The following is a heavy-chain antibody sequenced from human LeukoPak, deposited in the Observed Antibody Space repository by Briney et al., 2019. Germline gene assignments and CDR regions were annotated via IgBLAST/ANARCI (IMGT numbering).Heavy chain of an antibody. CDR3: ARGVPFDP. V-gene: IGHV4-59*01. Sequence: SETLSLTRTVSGGSITHYYWSWIRQPPGKGLEWIGYIYYSATTNYNPSLKSRVTISIDASKNQYSLNLTSLTAADTAVYYCARGVPFDPWGQGTQVTVSS. CDR2: IYYSATT. D-gene: IGHD4/OR15-4a*01. CDR1: GGSITHYY. J-gene: IGHJ5*02.